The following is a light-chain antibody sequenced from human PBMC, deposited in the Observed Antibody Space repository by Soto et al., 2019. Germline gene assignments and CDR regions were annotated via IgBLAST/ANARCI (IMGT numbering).Light chain of an antibody. V-gene: IGLV2-23*01. CDR1: SSDVGTDNA. Sequence: QSALTQPASVSGSPGQSITISCTGTSSDVGTDNAVSWYQQHPGKAPKLLIYEDSKRPSGVSNRFYGSKSGNTASLAVSGLQAEDEADYYCCSYAGSPTCAVFGGGTKLTVL. CDR3: CSYAGSPTCAV. J-gene: IGLJ3*02. CDR2: EDS.